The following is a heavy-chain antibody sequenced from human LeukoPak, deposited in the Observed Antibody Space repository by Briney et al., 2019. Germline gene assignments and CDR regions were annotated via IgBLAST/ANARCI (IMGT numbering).Heavy chain of an antibody. CDR2: INWNGDDT. D-gene: IGHD2/OR15-2a*01. CDR3: ARERTTIVSGTTIGAY. Sequence: GGSLRLSCEASGFSFDDYGMSWVRQAPGKGLEWVSSINWNGDDTSYAVSVKGRFTISRDNAKNSLFLQMNSLTADDTAVYYCARERTTIVSGTTIGAYWGQGTLVTVSS. CDR1: GFSFDDYG. J-gene: IGHJ4*02. V-gene: IGHV3-20*04.